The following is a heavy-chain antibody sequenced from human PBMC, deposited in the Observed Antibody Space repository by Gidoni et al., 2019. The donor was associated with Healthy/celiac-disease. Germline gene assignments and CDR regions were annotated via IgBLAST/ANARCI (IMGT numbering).Heavy chain of an antibody. V-gene: IGHV2-5*02. Sequence: QITLKESGPTLVKPTQTLTLTCTFSGFSLSTSGVGVGWIRQPPGKALEWLALIYWDDDKRYSPSLKSRLTITKDTSKNQVVLTMTNMDPVDTATYYCAHGSDIVATCPYFDYWGQGTLVTVSS. CDR2: IYWDDDK. J-gene: IGHJ4*02. CDR1: GFSLSTSGVG. D-gene: IGHD5-12*01. CDR3: AHGSDIVATCPYFDY.